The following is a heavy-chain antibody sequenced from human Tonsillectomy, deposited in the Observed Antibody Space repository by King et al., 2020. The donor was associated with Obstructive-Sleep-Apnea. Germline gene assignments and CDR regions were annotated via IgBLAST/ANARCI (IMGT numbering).Heavy chain of an antibody. J-gene: IGHJ5*02. Sequence: VQLVESGAEVKKPGASVKVSCKASGDTFTSYDINWVRQATGQGLEWMGWMNPNSGNTGYAPKFQGRVTMTRNTSISTAYMELSSLRSEDTAVYYGAGARITMVRGVIISWYNWFDPWGQGTLVTVSS. CDR3: AGARITMVRGVIISWYNWFDP. CDR2: MNPNSGNT. V-gene: IGHV1-8*01. CDR1: GDTFTSYD. D-gene: IGHD3-10*01.